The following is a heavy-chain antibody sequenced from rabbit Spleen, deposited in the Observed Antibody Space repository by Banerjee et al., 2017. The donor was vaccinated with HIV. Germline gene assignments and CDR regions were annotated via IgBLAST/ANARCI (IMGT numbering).Heavy chain of an antibody. CDR1: GFTISSSYW. Sequence: QEQLEESGGDLVKPEGSLTLSCKASGFTISSSYWICWVRQAPGKGLEWIACIYTSSGRTYYASWAKGRFTISKTSSTTVTLQMTSLTAADTATYFCARDTGTSFSTYGMDLWGPGTLVTVS. CDR3: ARDTGTSFSTYGMDL. CDR2: IYTSSGRT. D-gene: IGHD8-1*01. J-gene: IGHJ6*01. V-gene: IGHV1S45*01.